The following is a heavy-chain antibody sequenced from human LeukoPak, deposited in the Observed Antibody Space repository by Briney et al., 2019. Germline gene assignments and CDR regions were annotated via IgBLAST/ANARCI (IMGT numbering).Heavy chain of an antibody. CDR2: IYHSGST. CDR3: ARDTASSGWYYFDY. D-gene: IGHD6-19*01. J-gene: IGHJ4*01. CDR1: GYSISSGYY. Sequence: PSETLSLTCTVSGYSISSGYYWGWIRQPPGKGLEWIGSIYHSGSTYYNPSLKSRVTISVDTSKNQFSLKLSSVTAADTAVYYCARDTASSGWYYFDYWGHGTLVTVSS. V-gene: IGHV4-38-2*02.